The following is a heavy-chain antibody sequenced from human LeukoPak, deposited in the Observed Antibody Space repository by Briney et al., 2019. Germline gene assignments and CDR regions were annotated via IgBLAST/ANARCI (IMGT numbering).Heavy chain of an antibody. CDR1: GGSLSSYY. CDR3: ARHDYGDWFDP. Sequence: SETLSLTCTVSGGSLSSYYWSWLRQPPGKGLEWIGYIYYSGSTNYNPSLKSRVTISVDTSKNQFSLKLSSVTAADTAVYYCARHDYGDWFDPWGQGTLVTVSS. CDR2: IYYSGST. V-gene: IGHV4-59*01. J-gene: IGHJ5*02. D-gene: IGHD4-17*01.